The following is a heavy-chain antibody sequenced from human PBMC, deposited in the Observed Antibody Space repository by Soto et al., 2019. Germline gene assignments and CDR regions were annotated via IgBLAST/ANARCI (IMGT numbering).Heavy chain of an antibody. V-gene: IGHV3-21*01. CDR2: ISSSSSYI. CDR3: ARDPDYDILTGSG. J-gene: IGHJ4*02. Sequence: EVQLLESGGGLVQPGGSLRLSCAASGFTFSSYSMNWVRQAPGKGLEWVSSISSSSSYIYYADSVKGQFTISRDNAENSLYLQMNSLRAEDTAVYYCARDPDYDILTGSGWGQGTLVTVSS. CDR1: GFTFSSYS. D-gene: IGHD3-9*01.